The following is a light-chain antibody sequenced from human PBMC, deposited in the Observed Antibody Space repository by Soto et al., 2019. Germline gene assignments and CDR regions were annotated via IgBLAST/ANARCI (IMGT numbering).Light chain of an antibody. Sequence: IVLTQSPNTLSVSPGYRATLSCMASPGITSAFLAWYQQKPGQAPRLLIYGASTRATGIPDRFTGSGSGTDFTLTISSLEPEDFAVYYCQQRSNWPITFGQGTRLEIK. V-gene: IGKV3-11*01. CDR1: PGITSAF. CDR3: QQRSNWPIT. CDR2: GAS. J-gene: IGKJ5*01.